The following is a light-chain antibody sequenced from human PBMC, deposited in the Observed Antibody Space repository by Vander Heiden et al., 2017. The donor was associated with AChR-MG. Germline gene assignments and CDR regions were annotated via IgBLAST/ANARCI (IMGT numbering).Light chain of an antibody. J-gene: IGLJ1*01. CDR2: DVS. CDR3: CSYAGSYTYV. V-gene: IGLV2-11*01. CDR1: SSDVGGYNY. Sequence: HSALTPPRSVSGSPGQSVTISCTGTSSDVGGYNYVSWYQQHPGKAPKLMIYDVSKRPSGVPDRFSGSKSGKTASLTISGLQAEDEADYYCCSYAGSYTYVFGTGTKVTVL.